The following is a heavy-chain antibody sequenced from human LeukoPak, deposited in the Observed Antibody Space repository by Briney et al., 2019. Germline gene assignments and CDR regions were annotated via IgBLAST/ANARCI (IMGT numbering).Heavy chain of an antibody. V-gene: IGHV3-33*06. Sequence: PGGSLRLSCAASGFTFSSYGMHWFRQAPGKGLEWVAVIWYDGSNKYYADSVKGRFTISRDNSKNTLYLQMNSLRAEDTAVYYCAKDRADTVLRYFDWLGLMDVWGKGTTVTVSS. D-gene: IGHD3-9*01. J-gene: IGHJ6*03. CDR2: IWYDGSNK. CDR1: GFTFSSYG. CDR3: AKDRADTVLRYFDWLGLMDV.